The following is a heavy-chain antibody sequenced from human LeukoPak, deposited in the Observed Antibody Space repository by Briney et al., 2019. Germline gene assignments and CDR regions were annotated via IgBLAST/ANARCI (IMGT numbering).Heavy chain of an antibody. CDR1: GFTFSSYA. Sequence: PGGSLRLSCAASGFTFSSYAMHWVRQAPGKGLEWVAVISYDGSNKYYADSVKGRFTISRDNSKNTLYLQMNSLRAEDTAVYYCASEEDSSGYPRGAFDIWGQGTMVTVSS. V-gene: IGHV3-30-3*01. CDR3: ASEEDSSGYPRGAFDI. D-gene: IGHD3-22*01. J-gene: IGHJ3*02. CDR2: ISYDGSNK.